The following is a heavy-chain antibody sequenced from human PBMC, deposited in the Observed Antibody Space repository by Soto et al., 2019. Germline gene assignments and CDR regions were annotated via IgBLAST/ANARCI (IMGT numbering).Heavy chain of an antibody. CDR3: ASLHPPWSSSGFYSDY. D-gene: IGHD6-6*01. J-gene: IGHJ4*02. CDR1: GGTFSSYA. V-gene: IGHV1-69*13. Sequence: ASVKVSCKASGGTFSSYAISWVRQAPGQGLEWMGGIIPIFGTANYAQKFQGRVTITADESTSTAYMELSSLRSEDTAVYYCASLHPPWSSSGFYSDYWGRGTLVTVSS. CDR2: IIPIFGTA.